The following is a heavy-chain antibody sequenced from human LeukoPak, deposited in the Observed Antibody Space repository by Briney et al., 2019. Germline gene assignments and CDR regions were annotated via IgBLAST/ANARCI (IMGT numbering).Heavy chain of an antibody. Sequence: GGSLRLSCSVSGFTFSSRAMHWVRQAPGKGLECVAYISYDGSFQYHADSVKGRFTISRDNSKDILYLQMNSLRVDDSATYYCVGEVGSRQMNSWGQGTLVTVSS. V-gene: IGHV3-30-3*01. CDR2: ISYDGSFQ. J-gene: IGHJ5*02. CDR1: GFTFSSRA. D-gene: IGHD1-26*01. CDR3: VGEVGSRQMNS.